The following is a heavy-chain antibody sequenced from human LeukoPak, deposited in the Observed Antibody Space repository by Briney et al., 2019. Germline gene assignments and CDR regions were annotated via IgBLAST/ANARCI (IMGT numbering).Heavy chain of an antibody. V-gene: IGHV1-2*02. Sequence: GASVKVSCKASGYTFTGYYMHWVRQAPGQGLECMGWINPNSGGTNYAQKFQGRVTMTRDTSISTAYMELSRLRSDDTAVYYCARYSYGLNWYFDLWGRGTLVTVSS. CDR3: ARYSYGLNWYFDL. J-gene: IGHJ2*01. D-gene: IGHD5-18*01. CDR1: GYTFTGYY. CDR2: INPNSGGT.